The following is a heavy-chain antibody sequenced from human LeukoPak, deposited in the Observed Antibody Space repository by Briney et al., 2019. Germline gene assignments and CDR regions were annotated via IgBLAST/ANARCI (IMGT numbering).Heavy chain of an antibody. CDR2: INHSGST. Sequence: SGTLSLTCAVYGGSFSGYYWSWIRQPPGKGLEWIGEINHSGSTNYNPSLKSRVTISVDTSKNQFSLKLSSVTAADTAVYYCAREQWLVPKGAFDIWGQGTMVTVSS. J-gene: IGHJ3*02. D-gene: IGHD6-19*01. CDR1: GGSFSGYY. V-gene: IGHV4-34*01. CDR3: AREQWLVPKGAFDI.